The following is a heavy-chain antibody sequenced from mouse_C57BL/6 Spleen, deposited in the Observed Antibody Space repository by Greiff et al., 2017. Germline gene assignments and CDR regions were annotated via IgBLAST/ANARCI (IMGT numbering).Heavy chain of an antibody. D-gene: IGHD1-1*01. Sequence: QVQLKQSGAELAKPGASVKMSCKASGYTFTSYWMHWVKPRHGQGLEWIGYINPSSGSPKYNQKFKDKATLTADKSSSTAYMQLRSLTCEESAVYYCATVVAGDWYFDVWGTGTTVTVAS. V-gene: IGHV1-7*01. CDR1: GYTFTSYW. CDR2: INPSSGSP. J-gene: IGHJ1*03. CDR3: ATVVAGDWYFDV.